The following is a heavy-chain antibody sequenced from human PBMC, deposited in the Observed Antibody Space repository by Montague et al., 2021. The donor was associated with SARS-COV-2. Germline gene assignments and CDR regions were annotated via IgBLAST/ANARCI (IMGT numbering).Heavy chain of an antibody. D-gene: IGHD3-10*01. CDR2: IYYSSTT. J-gene: IGHJ3*02. V-gene: IGHV4-39*01. Sequence: SETLSLTCTVSGGSITRNYYWCWIRQPPGKGLEWVVNIYYSSTTFINPSLESRVTISLDASKNQFSLNLTSVTAADTAVYYCARPLVRGVPKAFDIWGQGALVTVSS. CDR3: ARPLVRGVPKAFDI. CDR1: GGSITRNYY.